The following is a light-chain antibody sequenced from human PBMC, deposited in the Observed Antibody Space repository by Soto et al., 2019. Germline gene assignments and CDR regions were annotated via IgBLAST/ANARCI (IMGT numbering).Light chain of an antibody. CDR3: SSYVGTNSYV. Sequence: QSALTQPPSASGSPGQSVTISCTGTSSDVGGYNYVSWYQHHPGKAPKLIIYEVYQRTSGVPDRFSGSKSGNTAALTVSGLQAEYEDDYYCSSYVGTNSYVVGTGTKVTVL. V-gene: IGLV2-8*01. CDR1: SSDVGGYNY. J-gene: IGLJ1*01. CDR2: EVY.